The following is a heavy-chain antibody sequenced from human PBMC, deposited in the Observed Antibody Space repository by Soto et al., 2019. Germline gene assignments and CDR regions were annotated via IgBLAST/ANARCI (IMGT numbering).Heavy chain of an antibody. J-gene: IGHJ4*02. D-gene: IGHD3-9*01. CDR2: IRFDGSNI. CDR1: GIIFKGFG. V-gene: IGHV3-33*01. CDR3: ARDGVGGTVFFDYLDY. Sequence: QVQLVESGGGVVQPGRSLRLSCAASGIIFKGFGMHWVRQAPGKGLEWVAVIRFDGSNIYYADSVKGRFTISRDNSKNTLYLQMDSLRAEDTAVYYCARDGVGGTVFFDYLDYWGQGALVTVSS.